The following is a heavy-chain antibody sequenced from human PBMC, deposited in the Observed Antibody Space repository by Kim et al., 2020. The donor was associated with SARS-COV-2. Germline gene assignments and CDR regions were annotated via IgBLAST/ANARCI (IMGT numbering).Heavy chain of an antibody. Sequence: GGSLRLFCAASGFNFRSYWMHWVRQAPGEGLVWVSRINNDGSLTAYADSVKGRFTISRDNAKNTLYLHMNSLRVEDTAVYYCVRGMGDGSWGQGTLVMVSS. CDR3: VRGMGDGS. CDR2: INNDGSLT. CDR1: GFNFRSYW. J-gene: IGHJ5*02. V-gene: IGHV3-74*01. D-gene: IGHD3-16*01.